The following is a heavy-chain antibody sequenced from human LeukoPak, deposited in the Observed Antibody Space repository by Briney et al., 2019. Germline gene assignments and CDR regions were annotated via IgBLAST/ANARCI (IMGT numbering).Heavy chain of an antibody. CDR1: GGTFSSYA. V-gene: IGHV1-69*05. D-gene: IGHD3-22*01. Sequence: SVKVSCKASGGTFSSYAISWVRQAPGQGLEWMGRIIPIFGTANYAQKFQGRVTITTDESTSTAYMELSSLRSEDTAVYYCARATTLYYYDSSGIDAFDIWGQGTMVTVSA. CDR3: ARATTLYYYDSSGIDAFDI. CDR2: IIPIFGTA. J-gene: IGHJ3*02.